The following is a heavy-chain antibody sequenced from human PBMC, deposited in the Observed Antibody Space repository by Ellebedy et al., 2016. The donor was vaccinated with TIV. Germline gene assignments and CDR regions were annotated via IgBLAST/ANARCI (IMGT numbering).Heavy chain of an antibody. Sequence: GGSLRPSXAASGFTFSSYGMHWVRQAPGKGLEWVAVIWYDGSNKYYADSVKGRFTISRDNSKNTLYRQMNSLRAEDTAVYYCAREPMVRGVIRRGYAMDVWGQGTTVTVSS. D-gene: IGHD3-10*01. CDR2: IWYDGSNK. CDR3: AREPMVRGVIRRGYAMDV. CDR1: GFTFSSYG. J-gene: IGHJ6*02. V-gene: IGHV3-33*01.